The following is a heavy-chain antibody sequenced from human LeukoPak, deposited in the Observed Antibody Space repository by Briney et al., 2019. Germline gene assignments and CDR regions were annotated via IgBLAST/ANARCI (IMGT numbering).Heavy chain of an antibody. J-gene: IGHJ5*02. V-gene: IGHV4-61*02. D-gene: IGHD2/OR15-2a*01. CDR3: ARAQNIYETNWFDP. CDR2: IYTSGST. Sequence: SETLSLTCTVSGGSISSGSYYWSWIRQPAGKGLEWIGRIYTSGSTNYNPSLKSRVTISVDTSKNQFSLKLSSVTAADTAVYYCARAQNIYETNWFDPWGQGTLVTVSS. CDR1: GGSISSGSYY.